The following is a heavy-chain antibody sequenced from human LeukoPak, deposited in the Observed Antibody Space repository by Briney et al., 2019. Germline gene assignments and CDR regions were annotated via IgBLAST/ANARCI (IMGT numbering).Heavy chain of an antibody. CDR2: IRSKANSYAT. CDR3: TRHGRGDYGDLPPSYYYYMDV. Sequence: GGSLRLSCAASRFTFSGSAMHWVRQASGKGLEWVGRIRSKANSYATAYAASVKGRFTISRDDSKNTAYLQMNSLKTEDTAVYYCTRHGRGDYGDLPPSYYYYMDVWGKGTTVTVSS. CDR1: RFTFSGSA. J-gene: IGHJ6*03. D-gene: IGHD4-17*01. V-gene: IGHV3-73*01.